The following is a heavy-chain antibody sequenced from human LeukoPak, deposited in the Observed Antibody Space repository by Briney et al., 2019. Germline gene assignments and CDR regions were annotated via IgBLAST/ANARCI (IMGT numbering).Heavy chain of an antibody. CDR1: GFSVSTTY. CDR3: ARYSGSGLDY. D-gene: IGHD3-10*01. V-gene: IGHV3-66*01. Sequence: GGSLRLSCAAAGFSVSTTYMNWVRQAPGKGLEWVSVIYSGGSTYYADSVKDRFTISRDNSNNTLYLQMNSLRAEDTAVYYCARYSGSGLDYWGQGTLVTVTS. J-gene: IGHJ4*02. CDR2: IYSGGST.